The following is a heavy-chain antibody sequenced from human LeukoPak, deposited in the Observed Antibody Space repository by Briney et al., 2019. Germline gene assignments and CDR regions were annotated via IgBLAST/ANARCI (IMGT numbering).Heavy chain of an antibody. CDR1: GYTFTSYG. J-gene: IGHJ3*02. Sequence: EASVKVSCKASGYTFTSYGISWVRQAPGQGLEWMGWISAYNGNTNYAQKLQGRVTMTTDTSTSTAYMELRSLRSDDTAVYYCARDRYYDSSGYAPSYLLDAFDIWGQGTMVTVSS. CDR2: ISAYNGNT. V-gene: IGHV1-18*01. D-gene: IGHD3-22*01. CDR3: ARDRYYDSSGYAPSYLLDAFDI.